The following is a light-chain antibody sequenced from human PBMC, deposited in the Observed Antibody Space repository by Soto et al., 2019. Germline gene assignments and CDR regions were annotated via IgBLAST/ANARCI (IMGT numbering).Light chain of an antibody. J-gene: IGKJ1*01. V-gene: IGKV3-15*01. Sequence: EVVMTQSAATLSVSPGDGATLSCRASQSVSRNLAWYQQKPGQAPRLLISGASTRATGIPAWFSGSGSGTEFTLSISSLQSEDFAVYYCQQYVDWTWTFGQGTKVEVK. CDR2: GAS. CDR1: QSVSRN. CDR3: QQYVDWTWT.